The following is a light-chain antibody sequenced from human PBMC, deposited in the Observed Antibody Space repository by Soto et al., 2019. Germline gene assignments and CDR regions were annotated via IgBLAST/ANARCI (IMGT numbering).Light chain of an antibody. CDR1: QGISTY. CDR2: VAS. V-gene: IGKV1-9*01. CDR3: QHSRT. J-gene: IGKJ1*01. Sequence: DIQLTQSPSFLSASVGERVTITCRASQGISTYLAWYQQKPGRAPNLLIYVASTLQSGVPSRFSGSGSGTEFTLTISSLQPEDFATYYCQHSRTFGQGTKVDIK.